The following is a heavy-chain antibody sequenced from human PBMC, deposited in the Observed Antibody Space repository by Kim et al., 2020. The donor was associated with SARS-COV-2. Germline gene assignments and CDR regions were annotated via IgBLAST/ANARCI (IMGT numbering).Heavy chain of an antibody. CDR3: ASWAIVVVPAAKTGFDP. Sequence: SETLSLTCAVYGGSFSGYYWSWIRQPPGKGLEWIGEINHSGSTNYNPSLKSRVTISVDTSKNQFSLKLSSVTAADTAVYYCASWAIVVVPAAKTGFDPWGQGTLVTVSS. V-gene: IGHV4-34*01. J-gene: IGHJ5*02. CDR2: INHSGST. D-gene: IGHD2-2*01. CDR1: GGSFSGYY.